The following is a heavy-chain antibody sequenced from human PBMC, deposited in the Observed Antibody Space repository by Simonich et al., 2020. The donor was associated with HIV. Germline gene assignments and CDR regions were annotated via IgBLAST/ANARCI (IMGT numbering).Heavy chain of an antibody. V-gene: IGHV4-34*01. Sequence: QVQLQQWGAGLLKPSETLSLTCAVYGGAFSGYYWSWIRQPPGKGLEWIGEINHSGIPNYNPSLKSRVTISVDTSKNQFSLKLSSVTAADTAVYYCARGFYQRLYYFDYWGQGTLVTVSS. D-gene: IGHD2-2*01. CDR3: ARGFYQRLYYFDY. CDR2: INHSGIP. CDR1: GGAFSGYY. J-gene: IGHJ4*02.